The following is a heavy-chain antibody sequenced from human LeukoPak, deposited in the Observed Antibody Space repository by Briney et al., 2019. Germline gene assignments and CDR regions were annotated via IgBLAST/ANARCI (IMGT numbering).Heavy chain of an antibody. Sequence: GRSLRLSCAASGFTFSSYGMHWVRQAPGKGLEWVAVISYDGSNKYYADSVKGRFTISRDNSKNTLYLQMNSLRAEDTAVYYCAKDTLAVAGPFDYWGQGTLVIVSS. D-gene: IGHD6-19*01. CDR2: ISYDGSNK. V-gene: IGHV3-30*18. J-gene: IGHJ4*02. CDR1: GFTFSSYG. CDR3: AKDTLAVAGPFDY.